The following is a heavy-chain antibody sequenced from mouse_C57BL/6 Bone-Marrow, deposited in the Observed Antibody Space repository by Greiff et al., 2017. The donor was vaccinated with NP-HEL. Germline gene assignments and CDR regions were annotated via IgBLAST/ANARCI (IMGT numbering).Heavy chain of an antibody. CDR3: ARPLFITTVVAFDY. Sequence: VQLQQSGPELVKPGASVKISCKASGYAFSSSWMNWVKQRPGKGLEWIGRIYPGDGDTNYNGKFKGKATLTADKSSSTAYMQLSSLTSEDSAVYFCARPLFITTVVAFDYWGQGTTLTVSS. CDR1: GYAFSSSW. V-gene: IGHV1-82*01. J-gene: IGHJ2*01. D-gene: IGHD1-1*01. CDR2: IYPGDGDT.